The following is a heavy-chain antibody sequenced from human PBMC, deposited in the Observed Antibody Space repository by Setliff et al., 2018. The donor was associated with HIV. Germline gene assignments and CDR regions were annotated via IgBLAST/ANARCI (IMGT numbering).Heavy chain of an antibody. CDR2: IFHSGST. CDR3: ARVNTLLAYFNY. CDR1: GYSISSDYY. D-gene: IGHD5-12*01. J-gene: IGHJ4*02. V-gene: IGHV4-38-2*02. Sequence: PSETLSLTCSVSGYSISSDYYWGWIRQPPGKGLEWIGSIFHSGSTYYNPSLMSRVTISVDTSKDQFSLRLTSVTAADTAFYFRARVNTLLAYFNYWGPGILVTVSS.